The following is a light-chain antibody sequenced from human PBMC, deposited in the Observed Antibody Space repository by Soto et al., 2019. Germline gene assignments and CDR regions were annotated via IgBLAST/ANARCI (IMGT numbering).Light chain of an antibody. V-gene: IGKV3-15*01. J-gene: IGKJ4*01. CDR1: QSVSSN. CDR2: GAS. Sequence: EKALTQSPVTLSLSPGXRATLSCRPSQSVSSNLAWYQQRPGQAPRLLIYGASTRASGVPDRFSCSGSGTEFILTICSLQSEDSAVYYCQQYDVWPALTFGGGTKVDIK. CDR3: QQYDVWPALT.